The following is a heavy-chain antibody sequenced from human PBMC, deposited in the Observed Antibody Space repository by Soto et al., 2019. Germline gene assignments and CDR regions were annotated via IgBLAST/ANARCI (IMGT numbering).Heavy chain of an antibody. Sequence: PSETLSLTCTVSGFSISSYYWSWIRQPPGKGLEWIGYIYYSGSTNYNPSLKSRVTISVDTSKNQFSLKLSSVTAADTAVYYCARADYYGSASYPYWGQGTLVPVS. CDR2: IYYSGST. J-gene: IGHJ4*02. CDR3: ARADYYGSASYPY. D-gene: IGHD3-10*01. CDR1: GFSISSYY. V-gene: IGHV4-59*01.